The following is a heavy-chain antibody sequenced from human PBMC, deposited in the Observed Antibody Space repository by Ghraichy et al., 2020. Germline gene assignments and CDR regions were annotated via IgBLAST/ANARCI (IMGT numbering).Heavy chain of an antibody. J-gene: IGHJ6*03. CDR1: GFTFSGSA. Sequence: LSLTCAASGFTFSGSAMHWVRQASGKGLEWVGRIRSKANSYATAYAASVKGRFTISRDDSKNTAYLQMNSLKTEDTAVYYCTRHLDIFYYYYMDVWGKGTTVTVSS. CDR2: IRSKANSYAT. CDR3: TRHLDIFYYYYMDV. V-gene: IGHV3-73*01. D-gene: IGHD5-12*01.